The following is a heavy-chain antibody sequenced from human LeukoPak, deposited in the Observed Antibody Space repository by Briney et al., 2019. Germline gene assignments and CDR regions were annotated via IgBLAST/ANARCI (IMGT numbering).Heavy chain of an antibody. CDR1: GFTVSSNY. CDR3: ARDRIGAAVIKGMDV. CDR2: IYSGGST. V-gene: IGHV3-66*01. J-gene: IGHJ6*01. D-gene: IGHD6-13*01. Sequence: GGSLRLSCAASGFTVSSNYMSWVRQAPGKGLEWVSVIYSGGSTYYADSVKGRFTISRDNSKNTLYLQMNSLRAEDTAVYYCARDRIGAAVIKGMDVWGQGGTVPVSS.